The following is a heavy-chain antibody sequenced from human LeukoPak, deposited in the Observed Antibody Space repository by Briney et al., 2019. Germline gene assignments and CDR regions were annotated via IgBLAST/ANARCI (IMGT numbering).Heavy chain of an antibody. CDR3: ARDSLRSSGWYLGWFDP. J-gene: IGHJ5*02. Sequence: SETLSLTCTVSGGSISSYYWGWIRQPPGKGLEWIGSIYYSGSTYYNPSLKSRVTISVDTSKNQFSLKLSSVTAADTAVYYCARDSLRSSGWYLGWFDPWGQGTLVTVSS. CDR2: IYYSGST. D-gene: IGHD6-19*01. V-gene: IGHV4-39*07. CDR1: GGSISSYY.